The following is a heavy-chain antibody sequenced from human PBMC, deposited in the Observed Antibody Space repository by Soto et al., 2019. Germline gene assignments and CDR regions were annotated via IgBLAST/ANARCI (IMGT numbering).Heavy chain of an antibody. Sequence: PGGSLRLSCVGSGFIFSNNGMHWVRQTPGKGLEWVAFMSYDGGDTFYADSVKGRFTISRDNSKNTLFLHMSNLRDEDMALYYCARGAVTTNYYYYGVDVWGRGTTVTVSS. CDR1: GFIFSNNG. CDR2: MSYDGGDT. V-gene: IGHV3-30*03. CDR3: ARGAVTTNYYYYGVDV. D-gene: IGHD4-17*01. J-gene: IGHJ6*02.